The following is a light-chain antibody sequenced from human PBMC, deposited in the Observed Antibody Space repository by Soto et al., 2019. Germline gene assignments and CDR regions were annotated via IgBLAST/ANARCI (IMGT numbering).Light chain of an antibody. Sequence: DIQMTQSPSTLSASVGDGVTITCRASQNISVWLAWYQQRPGKAPKFLMYDASSLETGVPSRFSGSGSGTEVTLTIRSLQPDDSATYYCQQYDSASPTFVQGTKREIK. CDR3: QQYDSASPT. CDR2: DAS. J-gene: IGKJ2*01. V-gene: IGKV1-5*01. CDR1: QNISVW.